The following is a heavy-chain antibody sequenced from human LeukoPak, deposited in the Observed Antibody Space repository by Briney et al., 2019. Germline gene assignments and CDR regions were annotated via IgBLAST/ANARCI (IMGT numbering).Heavy chain of an antibody. D-gene: IGHD3-10*01. CDR3: ARSKHLSGSYDF. J-gene: IGHJ4*02. Sequence: ASVKVSCKASGYTFTSYYIHWVRQAPGQGLEWMGVINPSGGSTNYAQKFQGRVTMTGGTSTSTVYMELSSLRSEDTVVYFCARSKHLSGSYDFWGQGTLVTASS. CDR2: INPSGGST. V-gene: IGHV1-46*01. CDR1: GYTFTSYY.